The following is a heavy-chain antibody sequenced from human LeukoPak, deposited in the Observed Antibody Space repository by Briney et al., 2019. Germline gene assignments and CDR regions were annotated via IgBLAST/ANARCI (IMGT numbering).Heavy chain of an antibody. CDR3: AGPAAADY. V-gene: IGHV3-53*01. CDR1: GFTVSSNY. CDR2: ISSGGNT. D-gene: IGHD2-2*01. J-gene: IGHJ4*02. Sequence: GGFLRLSCAASGFTVSSNYMSWVRQAPGKGLEWVSVISSGGNTYYADSVKGRFTISRDNSKNTLYLQMNSLRAEDTAVYYCAGPAAADYWGQGTLVTVSS.